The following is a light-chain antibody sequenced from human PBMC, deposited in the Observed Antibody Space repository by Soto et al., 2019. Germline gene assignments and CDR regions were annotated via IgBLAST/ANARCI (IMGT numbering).Light chain of an antibody. CDR3: QQYNAYSSLT. V-gene: IGKV1-5*01. J-gene: IGKJ4*01. Sequence: DIQMAQSPSTLSSSVGDRVTITCRGSQSISSCLDWYQQNLGRAPRLLIYDATSLESGVPSRFSGSGYGTEFTLTISSLQPDDFATYYCQQYNAYSSLTFGGGTTVDIK. CDR1: QSISSC. CDR2: DAT.